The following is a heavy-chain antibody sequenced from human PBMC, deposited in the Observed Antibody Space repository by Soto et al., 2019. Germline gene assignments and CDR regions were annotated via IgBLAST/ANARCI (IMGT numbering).Heavy chain of an antibody. CDR3: ARARGSWYSFDY. Sequence: QVQLVESGGGFVKPGGSLRLSCAASGFTFSDYYMSWIRQAPGKGLEWVSYISSSSSYTNYADSVKGRFTISRDNAKNSLYLQMNSLRAEDTAVYYCARARGSWYSFDYWGQGTLVTVSS. D-gene: IGHD6-13*01. CDR2: ISSSSSYT. J-gene: IGHJ4*02. CDR1: GFTFSDYY. V-gene: IGHV3-11*06.